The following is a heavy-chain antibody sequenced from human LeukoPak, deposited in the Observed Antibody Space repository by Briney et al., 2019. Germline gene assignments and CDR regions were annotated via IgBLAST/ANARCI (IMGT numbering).Heavy chain of an antibody. V-gene: IGHV3-23*01. CDR1: GVTLSNYA. CDR2: ISGSGGST. D-gene: IGHD3-22*01. CDR3: AKLTYYYDSSGSGYYFDY. Sequence: GGSLRLSCVASGVTLSNYAMSWARQAPGKGLEWVSAISGSGGSTYYADSVKGRFTISRHNSKNTLYLLMNSLRAEDTAVYYCAKLTYYYDSSGSGYYFDYWGQGTLVTVSS. J-gene: IGHJ4*02.